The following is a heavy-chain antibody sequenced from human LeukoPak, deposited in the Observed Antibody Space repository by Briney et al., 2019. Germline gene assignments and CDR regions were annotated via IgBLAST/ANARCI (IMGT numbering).Heavy chain of an antibody. D-gene: IGHD3-10*01. CDR3: ARDYYGSGSYRYHYYMDV. CDR2: ISGSGGST. CDR1: GFTFSSYG. J-gene: IGHJ6*03. V-gene: IGHV3-23*01. Sequence: GGTLRLSCAASGFTFSSYGMSWVRQAPGKGLEWVSAISGSGGSTYYADSVKGRFTISRDNSKNTLYLQMNSLRAEDTAVYYCARDYYGSGSYRYHYYMDVWGKGTTVTVSS.